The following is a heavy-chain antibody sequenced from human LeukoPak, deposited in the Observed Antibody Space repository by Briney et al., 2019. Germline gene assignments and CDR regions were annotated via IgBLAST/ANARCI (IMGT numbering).Heavy chain of an antibody. V-gene: IGHV1-3*01. D-gene: IGHD4-23*01. Sequence: ASVKVSCKTSGYTFTSYGMHWVRQAPGQRLEWMGWINAGNGNTKYSQKFQGRVTITRDTSASTAYMELSSLRSEDTAVYYCARSTVVTGFDYWGQGTLVTVSS. CDR3: ARSTVVTGFDY. CDR2: INAGNGNT. J-gene: IGHJ4*02. CDR1: GYTFTSYG.